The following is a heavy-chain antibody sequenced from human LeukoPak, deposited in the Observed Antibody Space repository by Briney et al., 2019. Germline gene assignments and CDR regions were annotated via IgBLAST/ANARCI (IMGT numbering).Heavy chain of an antibody. CDR1: GFIFSNYA. Sequence: GGSLRLSCAASGFIFSNYAMSWVRQAPGKGLEWVSAISGSGGTTFYADSVKGRFTISRDNSKNTLYLQVNSLRAADAAIYYCAKVQEMDTILPPFHYWGQGTLDTVSS. D-gene: IGHD5-24*01. V-gene: IGHV3-23*01. CDR2: ISGSGGTT. CDR3: AKVQEMDTILPPFHY. J-gene: IGHJ4*02.